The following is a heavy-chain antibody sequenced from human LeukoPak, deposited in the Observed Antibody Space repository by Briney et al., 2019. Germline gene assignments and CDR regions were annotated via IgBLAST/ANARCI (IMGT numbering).Heavy chain of an antibody. CDR1: GDSISSSSSY. V-gene: IGHV4-39*07. J-gene: IGHJ5*02. Sequence: SEALSLTCTVSGDSISSSSSYWGWIRQPPGEGLEWIGSIYYSGSTYYNPSLKSRVTISVDTSKNQFSLKLSSVTAADTAVYYCARSTYDFWSGYSYNWFDPWGQGTLVTVSS. D-gene: IGHD3-3*01. CDR3: ARSTYDFWSGYSYNWFDP. CDR2: IYYSGST.